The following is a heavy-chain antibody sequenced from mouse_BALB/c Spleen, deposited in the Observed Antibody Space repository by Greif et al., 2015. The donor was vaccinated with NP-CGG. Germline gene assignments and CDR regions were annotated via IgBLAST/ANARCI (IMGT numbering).Heavy chain of an antibody. V-gene: IGHV5-6-3*01. CDR1: GFTFSSYG. CDR3: ARDQHYFDY. Sequence: EVNVVESGGGLVQPGGSLKLSCAASGFTFSSYGMSWVRQTPDKRLELVATINSNGGSTYYPDSVKGRFTISRDNAKNTLFLQMSSLKSEDTAMYYCARDQHYFDYWGQGTTLTVSS. CDR2: INSNGGST. J-gene: IGHJ2*01.